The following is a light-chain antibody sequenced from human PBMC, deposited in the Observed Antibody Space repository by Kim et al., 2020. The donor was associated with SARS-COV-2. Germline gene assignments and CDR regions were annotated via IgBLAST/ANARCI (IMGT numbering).Light chain of an antibody. CDR1: SSSGGGGGH. CDR2: EFS. V-gene: IGLV2-23*02. CDR3: CSYAGSSTFVV. Sequence: ITITCTGTSSSGGGGGHNSWYQQHPGQGPTLMIYEFSKRTSGVSDRFSGSKSSNAASLTISGLQAEDEADYDYCSYAGSSTFVVFGGGTQLTVL. J-gene: IGLJ2*01.